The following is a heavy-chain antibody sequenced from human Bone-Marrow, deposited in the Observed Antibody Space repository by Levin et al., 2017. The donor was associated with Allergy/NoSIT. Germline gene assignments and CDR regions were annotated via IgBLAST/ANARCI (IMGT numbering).Heavy chain of an antibody. Sequence: ASVKVSCKASGYTFTDYFIHWVRLAPGQGLEWMGWINPNSGDTDSSQNFQGTVTMTRDTSISTAYMGVTSLTSNDTALYYCARISSAAFDMWGQGTVVTVSS. J-gene: IGHJ3*02. CDR1: GYTFTDYF. D-gene: IGHD6-19*01. V-gene: IGHV1-2*02. CDR2: INPNSGDT. CDR3: ARISSAAFDM.